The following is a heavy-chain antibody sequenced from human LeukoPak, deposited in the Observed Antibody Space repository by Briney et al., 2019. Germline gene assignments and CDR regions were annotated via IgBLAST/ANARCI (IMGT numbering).Heavy chain of an antibody. CDR3: AKAIHSSSSGVVDY. CDR1: GFIFSNYA. J-gene: IGHJ4*02. D-gene: IGHD6-6*01. V-gene: IGHV3-30*02. Sequence: PGGSLRLSCAAPGFIFSNYAMHWVRQAPGKGLEWVTFIRYDGSNKYYAESVKGRFTISRDNSKNTLYLQMNSLRAEDTAVYYCAKAIHSSSSGVVDYWGQGTLVTVSS. CDR2: IRYDGSNK.